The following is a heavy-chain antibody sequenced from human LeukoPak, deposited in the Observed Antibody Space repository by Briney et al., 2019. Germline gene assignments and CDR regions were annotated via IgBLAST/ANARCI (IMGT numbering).Heavy chain of an antibody. CDR3: ARGRGIIQYYDFWSGYYVWFDP. CDR2: INPNSDGT. J-gene: IGHJ5*02. CDR1: GYTFTGYY. V-gene: IGHV1-2*02. D-gene: IGHD3-3*01. Sequence: ASVKVSCKASGYTFTGYYMHWVRQAPGQGLEWMGWINPNSDGTNYAQKFQGRVTMTRDTSISTAYMELSRLRSDDTAVYYCARGRGIIQYYDFWSGYYVWFDPWGQGTLVTVSS.